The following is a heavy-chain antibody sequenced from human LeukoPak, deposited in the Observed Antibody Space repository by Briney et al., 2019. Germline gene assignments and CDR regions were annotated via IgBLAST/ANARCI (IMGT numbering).Heavy chain of an antibody. Sequence: ASVKVSCKASGGTFSSYAISWVRQAPGQGLEWMGGIIPIFGTANYAQKFQGRVTITADESTSTAYMELSSLRSEDTAVYYCARRIMGGYCSSTSCYKSGWFDPWGQGTLVTVSS. CDR1: GGTFSSYA. CDR2: IIPIFGTA. J-gene: IGHJ5*02. CDR3: ARRIMGGYCSSTSCYKSGWFDP. D-gene: IGHD2-2*02. V-gene: IGHV1-69*13.